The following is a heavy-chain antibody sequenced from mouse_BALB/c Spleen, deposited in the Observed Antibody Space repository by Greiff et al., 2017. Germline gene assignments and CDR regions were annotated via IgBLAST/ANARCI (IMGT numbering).Heavy chain of an antibody. CDR3: ASPFTTAPSFAD. D-gene: IGHD1-2*01. J-gene: IGHJ3*01. CDR2: ISSGGSYT. V-gene: IGHV5-6*01. CDR1: GFTFSSYG. Sequence: EVQRVESGGDLVKPGGSLKLSCAASGFTFSSYGMSWVRQTPDKRLEWVATISSGGSYTYYPDSVKGRFTISRDNAKNTLYLQMSSLKSEDTAMYYCASPFTTAPSFADWGQGTLVTVSA.